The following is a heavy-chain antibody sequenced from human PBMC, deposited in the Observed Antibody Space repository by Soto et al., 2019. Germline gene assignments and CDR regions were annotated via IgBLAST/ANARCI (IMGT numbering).Heavy chain of an antibody. V-gene: IGHV5-51*01. J-gene: IGHJ6*02. CDR2: IYPGDSDT. Sequence: ESLKISCKGSGYTFTNYWIGWVRQMPGKGLEWMGIIYPGDSDTKYNPSFQGQVTTSADKSITTTYLQWSSLKASDTAIYYCADSIFYYGMDVWGQGTTVTVSS. CDR1: GYTFTNYW. CDR3: ADSIFYYGMDV.